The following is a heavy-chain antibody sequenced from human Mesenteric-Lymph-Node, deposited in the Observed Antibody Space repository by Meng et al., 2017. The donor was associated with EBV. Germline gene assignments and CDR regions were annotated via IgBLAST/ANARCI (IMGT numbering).Heavy chain of an antibody. CDR3: VSYDYGNYVSFDS. Sequence: QVQLQESGPGLVKPSGTLSLTCAVSVDSISNSNWWSWVRQPPGKGLEWIGEIYYTGSTYYNPSLRSRVTISVDTSKNHFSLKLSSVTAADTAMYYCVSYDYGNYVSFDSWGQGILVTVSS. CDR1: VDSISNSNW. V-gene: IGHV4-4*02. D-gene: IGHD4-11*01. J-gene: IGHJ4*02. CDR2: IYYTGST.